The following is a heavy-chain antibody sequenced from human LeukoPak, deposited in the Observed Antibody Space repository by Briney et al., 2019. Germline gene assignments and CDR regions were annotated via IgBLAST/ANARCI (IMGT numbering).Heavy chain of an antibody. V-gene: IGHV3-21*01. CDR1: GFTFITYG. CDR3: ARQDVAARPIYYYYMDV. J-gene: IGHJ6*03. D-gene: IGHD6-6*01. CDR2: FGGGGGGI. Sequence: PGGSLRLSCEASGFTFITYGMSWVRQAPGKGLEWVSSFGGGGGGIYYADSVKGRFTISRDNAKNSLYLQMNSLRAEDTAVYYCARQDVAARPIYYYYMDVWGKGTTVTVSS.